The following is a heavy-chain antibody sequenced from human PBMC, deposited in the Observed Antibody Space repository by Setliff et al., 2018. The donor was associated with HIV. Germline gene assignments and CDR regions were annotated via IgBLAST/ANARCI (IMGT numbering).Heavy chain of an antibody. V-gene: IGHV4-34*01. D-gene: IGHD2-21*02. CDR2: ISHTGST. CDR1: GGSFSAYY. Sequence: PSETLSLTCAVYGGSFSAYYWSWIRQSPEMGLEWIAEISHTGSTKYNPSLGSRVTISLATSKNQFSLSLRSLSAADTAVYYCARDVGLCGVDCWPYFYFDLWGRGNLVTVSS. J-gene: IGHJ2*01. CDR3: ARDVGLCGVDCWPYFYFDL.